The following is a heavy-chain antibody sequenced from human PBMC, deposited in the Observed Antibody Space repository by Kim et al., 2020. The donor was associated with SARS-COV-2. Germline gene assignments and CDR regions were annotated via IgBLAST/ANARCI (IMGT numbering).Heavy chain of an antibody. CDR1: GGSISSSSYY. J-gene: IGHJ6*02. D-gene: IGHD6-19*01. V-gene: IGHV4-39*01. CDR2: IYYSGST. CDR3: ARLGQWVDAGGDGMDV. Sequence: SETLSLTCTVSGGSISSSSYYWGWIRQPPGMGLEWIGSIYYSGSTYYNPSLKSRVTISVDTSKNQFSLKLSSVTAADTAVYYCARLGQWVDAGGDGMDVWGQGNTVTVSS.